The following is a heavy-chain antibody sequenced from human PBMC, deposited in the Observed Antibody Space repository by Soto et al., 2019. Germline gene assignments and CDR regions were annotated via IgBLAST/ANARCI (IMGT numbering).Heavy chain of an antibody. Sequence: DVQLLESGAGLVQPGGSLRLSCAASGFTFSNYTMAWVRQAPGRGLEWVSIISTSGFTTFYADSVKGRFTISRDNSKDTVFSQMNSLRAEDTAVYYCAKGSGYCLAGTCYRYFDYWGQGNLVTVSS. V-gene: IGHV3-23*01. J-gene: IGHJ4*02. CDR1: GFTFSNYT. CDR3: AKGSGYCLAGTCYRYFDY. CDR2: ISTSGFTT. D-gene: IGHD2-15*01.